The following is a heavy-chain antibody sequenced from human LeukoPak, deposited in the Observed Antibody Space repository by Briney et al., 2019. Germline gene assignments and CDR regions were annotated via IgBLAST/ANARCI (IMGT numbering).Heavy chain of an antibody. CDR3: ASGDEFSGDY. D-gene: IGHD3-10*01. Sequence: PGGSLRLSCVASGFTFSTYWMSWVRQAPGKGLEWVANIQEDGNEKYYVDSVKGRFTISRDNAKNSLYLQMNSLRAEDTAVYYCASGDEFSGDYWGQGTLVTVSS. CDR1: GFTFSTYW. CDR2: IQEDGNEK. J-gene: IGHJ4*02. V-gene: IGHV3-7*01.